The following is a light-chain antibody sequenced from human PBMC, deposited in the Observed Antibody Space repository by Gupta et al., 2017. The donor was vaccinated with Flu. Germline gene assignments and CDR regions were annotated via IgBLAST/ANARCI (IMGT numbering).Light chain of an antibody. V-gene: IGKV1-39*01. CDR1: QTIGTY. J-gene: IGKJ5*01. Sequence: DIQMTQTPSSLSASVGDTVTISCRAGQTIGTYLNWYQHKSGAAPRLLISGVSNLQSGVPSRFRGSGSGTEFTLTIGPLQSEDSAFYYCQQTSNRPRTSFGQGTRLEIK. CDR3: QQTSNRPRTS. CDR2: GVS.